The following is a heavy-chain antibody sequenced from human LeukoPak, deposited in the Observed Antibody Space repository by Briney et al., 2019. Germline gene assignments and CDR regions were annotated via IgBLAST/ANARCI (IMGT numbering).Heavy chain of an antibody. D-gene: IGHD3-16*01. J-gene: IGHJ5*02. CDR3: ARDWGSGSSYEWFDH. CDR2: IYYSGST. V-gene: IGHV4-30-4*01. CDR1: GGSISSGDYY. Sequence: SETLSLTCTVSGGSISSGDYYWGWIRQPPGKGLEWIGYIYYSGSTYYNPSLKSRVTISVDTSKNQFSLKLSSVTAADTAVYYCARDWGSGSSYEWFDHWGQGTLVTVSS.